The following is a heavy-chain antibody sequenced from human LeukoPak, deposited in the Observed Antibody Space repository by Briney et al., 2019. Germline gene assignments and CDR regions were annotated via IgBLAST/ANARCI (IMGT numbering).Heavy chain of an antibody. J-gene: IGHJ4*02. Sequence: PSETLSLTCTVSGGSISSSSYYWGWIRQPPGKGLEWIGSIYYSGSTYYNPSLKSRVTISVDTSKNQFSLKLSSATAADTAVYYCAAGKAAEDYWGQGTLVTVSS. V-gene: IGHV4-39*01. CDR1: GGSISSSSYY. CDR2: IYYSGST. D-gene: IGHD6-13*01. CDR3: AAGKAAEDY.